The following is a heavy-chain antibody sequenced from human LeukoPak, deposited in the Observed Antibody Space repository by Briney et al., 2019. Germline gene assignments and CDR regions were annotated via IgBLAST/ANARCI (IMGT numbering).Heavy chain of an antibody. CDR3: ARGPWLLPRNYYFDY. D-gene: IGHD3-22*01. CDR2: IYYSGST. J-gene: IGHJ4*02. Sequence: SETLSLTCTVSGESISGFYWTWIRQPPGKGLEWIGYIYYSGSTNYNPSLKSRVTMSVDTSKNQFSLKLSSVTAADTAVYYCARGPWLLPRNYYFDYWGQGTLVTVSS. CDR1: GESISGFY. V-gene: IGHV4-59*12.